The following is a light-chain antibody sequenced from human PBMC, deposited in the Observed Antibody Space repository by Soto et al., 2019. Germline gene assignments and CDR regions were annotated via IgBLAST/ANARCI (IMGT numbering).Light chain of an antibody. J-gene: IGKJ4*01. CDR3: QQSYNALT. V-gene: IGKV1-39*01. CDR1: QSISSY. Sequence: DLQMTQSPSSLSASVGDRVTITCRASQSISSYLNWYQQKPGKAPKLLIYTASNLQSGVPSRFSGSGSGTDFTLTISSLQPEDFATYYCQQSYNALTFGGGTKVEIK. CDR2: TAS.